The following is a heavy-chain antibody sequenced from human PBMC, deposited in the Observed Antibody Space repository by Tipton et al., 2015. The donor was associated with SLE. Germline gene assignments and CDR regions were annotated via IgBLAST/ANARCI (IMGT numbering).Heavy chain of an antibody. D-gene: IGHD2-15*01. CDR3: AKSNSVLRAWCAVGVY. V-gene: IGHV3-11*01. Sequence: SLRLSCAASGFTFSDHYMSWIRHTPAKGLEWVSYIRSGGDYKYYADSVMGRLTISRDNAKNSLFLKMDSLRAEDTAVYYCAKSNSVLRAWCAVGVYWGQGPLVTVSS. CDR1: GFTFSDHY. CDR2: IRSGGDYK. J-gene: IGHJ1*01.